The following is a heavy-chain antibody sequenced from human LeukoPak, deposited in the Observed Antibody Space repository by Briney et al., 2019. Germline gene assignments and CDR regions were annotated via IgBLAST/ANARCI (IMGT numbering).Heavy chain of an antibody. Sequence: PGGSLRLSCGASESTFSYYSMHWVRQAPGKGLEWVAAISYDGKNKDYAVSVKGRFTISRDNSKNTLYLQMNSLRAEDTAVYYCARGPRYCSGGSCYSDAFDIWGQGTMVTVSS. J-gene: IGHJ3*02. D-gene: IGHD2-15*01. CDR1: ESTFSYYS. CDR2: ISYDGKNK. V-gene: IGHV3-30*14. CDR3: ARGPRYCSGGSCYSDAFDI.